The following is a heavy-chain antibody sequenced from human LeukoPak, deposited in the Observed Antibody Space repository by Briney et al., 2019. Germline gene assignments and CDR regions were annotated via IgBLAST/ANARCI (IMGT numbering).Heavy chain of an antibody. CDR1: GGSISSGSYY. D-gene: IGHD2/OR15-2a*01. CDR3: ASLGYYDY. Sequence: SQTLSLTCTVSGGSISSGSYYWTWIRQPSGKGLEWIGRIYTSGSTNYNPSLNSRVTISVDTSKNQFSLKLSSVTAADTAVYSCASLGYYDYWGQGTLVTVSS. V-gene: IGHV4-61*02. J-gene: IGHJ4*02. CDR2: IYTSGST.